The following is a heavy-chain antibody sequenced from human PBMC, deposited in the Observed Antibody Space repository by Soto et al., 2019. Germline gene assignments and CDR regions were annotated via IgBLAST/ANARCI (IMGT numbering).Heavy chain of an antibody. CDR2: ISPHNRNT. CDR3: ARDEGGYDILTGYYKAHHFDQ. CDR1: GYTFGHFY. J-gene: IGHJ4*02. V-gene: IGHV1-18*01. D-gene: IGHD3-9*01. Sequence: QVQLVQSGAEVKKPGDSVKVSCKASGYTFGHFYITWVRQAPGQGLEWMGAISPHNRNTNYAEKFRGRVTMTTDTSTTTAYMELRSLRSDDTAVYYCARDEGGYDILTGYYKAHHFDQWGQRALVTVSS.